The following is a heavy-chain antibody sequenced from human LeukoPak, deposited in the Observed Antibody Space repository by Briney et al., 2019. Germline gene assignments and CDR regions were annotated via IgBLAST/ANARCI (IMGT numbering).Heavy chain of an antibody. CDR2: ISSSSSTI. CDR1: GFTFSSYS. J-gene: IGHJ4*02. CDR3: ARDVTASYYYGSGGDY. D-gene: IGHD3-10*01. Sequence: GGSLRLSCAASGFTFSSYSMNWVRQAPGKGLEWVSYISSSSSTIYYADSVKGRFTISRDNAKNSLYLQMNSLRAEDTAVYYCARDVTASYYYGSGGDYWGQGTLVTVSS. V-gene: IGHV3-48*04.